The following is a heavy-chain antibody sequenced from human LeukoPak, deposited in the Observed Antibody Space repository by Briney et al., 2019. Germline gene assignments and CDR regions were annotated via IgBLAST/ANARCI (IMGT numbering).Heavy chain of an antibody. CDR3: ARFIAVAGNLVDY. CDR1: GCTFSSYS. CDR2: ISSSSSYI. D-gene: IGHD6-19*01. V-gene: IGHV3-21*01. Sequence: GGSLRLSCAASGCTFSSYSVNWVRQAPGKGLEWVSSISSSSSYIYYADSVKGRFTISRDNAKNSLYLQMNSLRAEDTAVYYCARFIAVAGNLVDYWGQGTLVTVSS. J-gene: IGHJ4*02.